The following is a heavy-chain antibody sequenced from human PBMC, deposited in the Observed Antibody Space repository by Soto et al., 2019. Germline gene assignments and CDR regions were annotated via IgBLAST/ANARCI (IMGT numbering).Heavy chain of an antibody. J-gene: IGHJ4*02. D-gene: IGHD2-2*01. CDR2: IYSAGST. CDR3: ARVPSSCYHDCDY. Sequence: EVQLVESGGGLVQPGGSLRLSCAASGFTVSSYYMSWVRQAPGKGLEWVSVIYSAGSTDFADSVKGRFTISRDNSKNTLYLQMSSLTAEDTAVYYWARVPSSCYHDCDYWGQVTLVTVSS. CDR1: GFTVSSYY. V-gene: IGHV3-66*01.